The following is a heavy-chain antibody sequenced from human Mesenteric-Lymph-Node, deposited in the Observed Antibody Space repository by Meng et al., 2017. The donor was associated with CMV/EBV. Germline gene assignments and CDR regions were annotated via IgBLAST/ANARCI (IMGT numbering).Heavy chain of an antibody. CDR2: ISSSGSTI. CDR3: ARDQGGSYVYYYYYGMDV. J-gene: IGHJ6*02. Sequence: GGSLRLSCAASGFTFSSYEMNWVRQAPGKGLEWVSYISSSGSTIYYADSVKGRFTISRDNAKNSLYLQMNSLRAEDTALYYCARDQGGSYVYYYYYGMDVWGQGTTVTVSS. D-gene: IGHD1-26*01. V-gene: IGHV3-48*03. CDR1: GFTFSSYE.